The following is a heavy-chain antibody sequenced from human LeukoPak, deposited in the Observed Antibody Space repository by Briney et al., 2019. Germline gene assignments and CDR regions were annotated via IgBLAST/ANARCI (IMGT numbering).Heavy chain of an antibody. CDR2: ISSSGSTI. CDR3: ASDYYGDYAPFDP. V-gene: IGHV3-48*03. Sequence: LPGGSLRLSCAASGFTFSSYEMNWVRQAPGKGLEWVSYISSSGSTIYYADSVKGRFTISRDNAKNSLYLQMNSLRAEDTAVYYCASDYYGDYAPFDPWGQGTLVTVSS. J-gene: IGHJ5*02. CDR1: GFTFSSYE. D-gene: IGHD4-17*01.